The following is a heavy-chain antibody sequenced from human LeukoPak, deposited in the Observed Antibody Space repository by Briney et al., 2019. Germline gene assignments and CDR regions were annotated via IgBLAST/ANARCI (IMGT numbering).Heavy chain of an antibody. CDR1: GYTFTGYY. V-gene: IGHV1-2*02. CDR2: INPNSGGT. Sequence: ASAKVSCRASGYTFTGYYMHWVRQAPGQGLEWMGWINPNSGGTNYAQKFRGRVTMTRDTSISTAYMELSRLRSDDTAVYYCARLGYCSSTSCYFFDPWGQGTLVTVSS. J-gene: IGHJ5*02. D-gene: IGHD2-2*01. CDR3: ARLGYCSSTSCYFFDP.